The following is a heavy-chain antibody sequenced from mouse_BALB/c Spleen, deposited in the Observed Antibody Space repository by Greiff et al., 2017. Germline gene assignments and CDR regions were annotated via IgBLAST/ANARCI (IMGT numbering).Heavy chain of an antibody. V-gene: IGHV1-9*01. J-gene: IGHJ1*01. CDR3: AAMITTEGPWDFDV. D-gene: IGHD2-4*01. Sequence: VQLQQSGAELMKPGASVKISCKATGYTFSSYWIEWVKQRPGHGLEWIGEILPGSGSTNYNEKFKGKATFTADTSSNTAYMQLSSLTTEDSAVYYWAAMITTEGPWDFDVWGAGTTVTVSS. CDR1: GYTFSSYW. CDR2: ILPGSGST.